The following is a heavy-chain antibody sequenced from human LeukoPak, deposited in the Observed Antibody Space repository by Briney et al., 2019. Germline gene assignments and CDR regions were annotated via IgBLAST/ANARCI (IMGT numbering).Heavy chain of an antibody. Sequence: ASVKVSCKASGYTFTSYGISWVRQAPGQGLEWMGWISAYNGNTNYAQKFQGRVTITTDESTSTAYMELSSLRSEDTAVYYCAREKDRMVATGIIDYWGQGTLVTVSS. D-gene: IGHD5-12*01. J-gene: IGHJ4*02. CDR2: ISAYNGNT. V-gene: IGHV1-18*01. CDR1: GYTFTSYG. CDR3: AREKDRMVATGIIDY.